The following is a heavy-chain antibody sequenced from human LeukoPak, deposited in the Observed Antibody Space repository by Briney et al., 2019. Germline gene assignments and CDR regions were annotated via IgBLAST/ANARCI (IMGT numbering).Heavy chain of an antibody. CDR3: ARVPYYYGSGSYYPFDY. D-gene: IGHD3-10*01. J-gene: IGHJ4*02. Sequence: GGSLRLSCVASGFSFRNYWMSWVRQAPGKGLEWVAFIRYDGSNKYYADSVKGRFTISRDNSKNTLYLQMNSLRAEGTAVYYCARVPYYYGSGSYYPFDYWGQGTLVTVSS. CDR1: GFSFRNYW. CDR2: IRYDGSNK. V-gene: IGHV3-30*02.